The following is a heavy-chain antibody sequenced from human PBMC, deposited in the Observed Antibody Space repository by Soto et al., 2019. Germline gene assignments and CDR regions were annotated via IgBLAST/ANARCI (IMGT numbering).Heavy chain of an antibody. Sequence: QVQLQESGPGLVKPSQTLSLTCTVSGGSISSGGSFWSWIRQHPGKGREWIGNIHYSGTTHYSPSLKGRVTISVDTSRSQFSLKLSSVTAADTAVYYCARGTEYTSSSQWFDPWGQGSLVTVSS. CDR2: IHYSGTT. J-gene: IGHJ5*02. D-gene: IGHD6-6*01. CDR3: ARGTEYTSSSQWFDP. CDR1: GGSISSGGSF. V-gene: IGHV4-31*03.